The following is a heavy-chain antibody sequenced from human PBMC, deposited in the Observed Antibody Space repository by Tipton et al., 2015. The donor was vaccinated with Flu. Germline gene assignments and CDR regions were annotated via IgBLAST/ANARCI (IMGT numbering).Heavy chain of an antibody. J-gene: IGHJ4*02. CDR1: GYTFTSYD. CDR3: ATTFPYYYDSSGYLNY. V-gene: IGHV1-18*01. D-gene: IGHD3-22*01. Sequence: QLVQSGAEVKKPGASVKVSCKASGYTFTSYDINWVRQATGQGLEWMGWMSAYNGNTNYAQKLQGRVTMTTDTSTSTAYMELRSLRSDDTAVYYCATTFPYYYDSSGYLNYWGQGTLVTVSS. CDR2: MSAYNGNT.